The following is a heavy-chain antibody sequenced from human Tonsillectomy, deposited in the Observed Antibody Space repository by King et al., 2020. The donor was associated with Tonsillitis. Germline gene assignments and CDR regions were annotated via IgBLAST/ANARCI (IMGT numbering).Heavy chain of an antibody. CDR2: ISAYNGNT. Sequence: QLVQSGAEVKKPGASVKVSCKASGYTFTSSGFSWGRQAPGQGLEWMGWISAYNGNTIFARILQGRGTMTTEPTTSTAYMVLRSLGSDDTAVYYCARDLMVRGVIIQEAFDYWGQGTLVTVSS. V-gene: IGHV1-18*01. CDR1: GYTFTSSG. D-gene: IGHD3-10*01. J-gene: IGHJ4*02. CDR3: ARDLMVRGVIIQEAFDY.